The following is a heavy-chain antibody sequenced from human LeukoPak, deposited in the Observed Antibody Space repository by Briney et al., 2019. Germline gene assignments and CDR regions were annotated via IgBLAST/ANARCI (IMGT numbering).Heavy chain of an antibody. D-gene: IGHD3-3*01. CDR3: ARTRQYDFWSGSPYYMDV. V-gene: IGHV1-8*03. Sequence: ASVKVSCKASGYTFTNYDINWVRQATGQGLKWMGWMNPNSGNTGYAQKFQGRVSITRNTSTSTAYMELSSLRSEDTAVYYCARTRQYDFWSGSPYYMDVWGKGTTVTVSS. J-gene: IGHJ6*03. CDR2: MNPNSGNT. CDR1: GYTFTNYD.